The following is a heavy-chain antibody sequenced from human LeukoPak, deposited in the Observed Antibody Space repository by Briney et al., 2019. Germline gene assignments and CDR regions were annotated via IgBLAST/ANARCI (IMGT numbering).Heavy chain of an antibody. V-gene: IGHV3-11*01. CDR3: AKDLSLWFGELSSYRYGMDV. Sequence: AGPLRLSCAASGFTFSDYYMNWIRQAPGPGMEWISYMSSSGETIYYADSVMGRFTISRDNAKNSLYLQMNSLRAEDTAVYYCAKDLSLWFGELSSYRYGMDVWGQGTTVTVSS. CDR1: GFTFSDYY. D-gene: IGHD3-10*01. J-gene: IGHJ6*02. CDR2: MSSSGETI.